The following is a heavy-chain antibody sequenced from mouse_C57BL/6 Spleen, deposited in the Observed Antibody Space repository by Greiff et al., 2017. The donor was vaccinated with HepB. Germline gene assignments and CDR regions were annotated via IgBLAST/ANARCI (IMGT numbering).Heavy chain of an antibody. CDR2: IYPRSGNT. Sequence: VKLQQSGAELARPGASVKLSCKASGYTFTSYGISWVKQRTGQGLEWIGEIYPRSGNTYYNEKFKGKATLTADKSSSTAYMELRSLTSEDSAVYFCARRGNDYDGYWYFDVWGTGTTVTVSS. CDR3: ARRGNDYDGYWYFDV. D-gene: IGHD2-4*01. J-gene: IGHJ1*03. V-gene: IGHV1-81*01. CDR1: GYTFTSYG.